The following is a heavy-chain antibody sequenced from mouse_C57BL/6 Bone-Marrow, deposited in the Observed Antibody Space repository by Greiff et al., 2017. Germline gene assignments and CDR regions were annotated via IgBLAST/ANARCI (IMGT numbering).Heavy chain of an antibody. CDR2: IWGDGST. V-gene: IGHV2-3*01. Sequence: VQVVESGPGLVAPSQSLSITCTVSGFSLTSYGVSWVRQPPGKGLEWLGVIWGDGSTNYHSALISRLSISKDNSKSPVFLKLNSLQTDDTATYYWAKRHPGWYFDVWGTGTTVTVSS. J-gene: IGHJ1*03. CDR3: AKRHPGWYFDV. CDR1: GFSLTSYG.